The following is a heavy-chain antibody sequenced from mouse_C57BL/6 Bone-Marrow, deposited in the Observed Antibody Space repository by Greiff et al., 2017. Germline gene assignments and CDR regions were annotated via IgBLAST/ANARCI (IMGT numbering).Heavy chain of an antibody. D-gene: IGHD1-1*01. V-gene: IGHV1-69*01. CDR2: IDPSDSYT. CDR1: GYTFTSYW. Sequence: QVQLQQPGAELVMPGASVKLSCKASGYTFTSYWMHWVKQRPGQGLEWIGEIDPSDSYTNYNQKFKGKSTLTVDKSSSTAYMQLSSLTSEDSAGDCGARDLDYGSCYEWFAYWGQGTLVTVSA. J-gene: IGHJ3*01. CDR3: ARDLDYGSCYEWFAY.